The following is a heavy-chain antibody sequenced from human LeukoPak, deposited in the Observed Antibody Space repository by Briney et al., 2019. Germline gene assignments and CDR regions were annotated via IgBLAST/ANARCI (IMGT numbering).Heavy chain of an antibody. Sequence: GGSLRLSCAASGFTFSSYWMHWVRQAPGKGPVWVSRINSDGSSTSYADSVKGRFTISRDNAKNTLYLQMNSLRAEDTAVYYCARDWVTWTNDAFDIWGQGTMVTVSS. V-gene: IGHV3-74*01. CDR3: ARDWVTWTNDAFDI. D-gene: IGHD3/OR15-3a*01. CDR2: INSDGSST. J-gene: IGHJ3*02. CDR1: GFTFSSYW.